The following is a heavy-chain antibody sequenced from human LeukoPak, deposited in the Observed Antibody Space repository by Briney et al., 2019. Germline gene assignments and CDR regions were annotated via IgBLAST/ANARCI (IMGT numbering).Heavy chain of an antibody. CDR1: GFTFSSYA. J-gene: IGHJ4*02. V-gene: IGHV3-23*01. CDR2: ISGSGGST. CDR3: ARDLKGPSDY. Sequence: GGSLRLSCAASGFTFSSYAMSWVRQAPGKGLEWVSAISGSGGSTYYADSVKGRFTTSRDNSKNTLYLQMNSLRAEDTAVYYCARDLKGPSDYWGQGTLVTVSS.